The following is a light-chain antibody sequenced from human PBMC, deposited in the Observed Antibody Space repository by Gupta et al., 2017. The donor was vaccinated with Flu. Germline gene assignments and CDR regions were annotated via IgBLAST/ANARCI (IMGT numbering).Light chain of an antibody. J-gene: IGLJ2*01. CDR3: SSYTSSSPVV. CDR2: EVS. V-gene: IGLV2-14*01. CDR1: SSDVGGYNY. Sequence: QSALTPPASVSGSPGQSITISCTGTSSDVGGYNYVSWYQQHPGKAPKLMIYEVSNRPSEVSNRFSGSKSGNTASLTISGLQAEDEADYYCSSYTSSSPVVFGGGTKLTVL.